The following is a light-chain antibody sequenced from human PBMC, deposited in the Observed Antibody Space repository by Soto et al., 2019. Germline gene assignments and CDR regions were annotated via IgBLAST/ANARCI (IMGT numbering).Light chain of an antibody. CDR1: QGIRND. J-gene: IGKJ4*01. Sequence: AIQMTQSPSSLSASVGDRVTITCRASQGIRNDLGWYQQKPGKAPKLLIYAASSLQSGVPSRFSGSGSGTDFTLTVSSLQSEDFALYYCQQYNNWPLTFGGGTKVDIK. CDR3: QQYNNWPLT. V-gene: IGKV1-6*01. CDR2: AAS.